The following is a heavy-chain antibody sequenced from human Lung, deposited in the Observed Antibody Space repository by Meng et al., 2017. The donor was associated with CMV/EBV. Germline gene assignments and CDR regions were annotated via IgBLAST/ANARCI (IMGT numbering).Heavy chain of an antibody. Sequence: GRSLKISCAASGFTFRTSWMSWVRQAPGRGLEWVANIKHDGSEEYYVDSLTGRFTISRDNAKNSLYLQMNSLRAEDTALYYCARDPGFGALDFWGQGTLVTVSS. D-gene: IGHD3-10*01. J-gene: IGHJ4*02. CDR2: IKHDGSEE. CDR3: ARDPGFGALDF. CDR1: GFTFRTSW. V-gene: IGHV3-7*01.